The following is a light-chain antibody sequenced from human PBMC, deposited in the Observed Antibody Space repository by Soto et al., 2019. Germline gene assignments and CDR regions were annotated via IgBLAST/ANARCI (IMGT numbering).Light chain of an antibody. J-gene: IGLJ1*01. Sequence: QSALTQPASVSGSPGPSITISCTGTSSDVGGYNYVSWYQQHPGKAPKLMIYEVSNRPSGVSNRFSGSKSGNTASLTISGLQAEDEADYYCSSYTSSRYVFGTGTKLTVL. CDR1: SSDVGGYNY. V-gene: IGLV2-14*01. CDR2: EVS. CDR3: SSYTSSRYV.